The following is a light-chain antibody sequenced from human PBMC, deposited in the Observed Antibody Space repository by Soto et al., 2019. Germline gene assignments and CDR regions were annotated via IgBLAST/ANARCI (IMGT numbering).Light chain of an antibody. Sequence: DIQMTQSPSTLSASVGDRVTITCRATQSVDTWLAWYQQRPGKAPKLLIYKASSLQSGVPSRFSGSGSGTEFTLTISSLQPDDFATYYCQQYNSYPYTFGQGTKLEIK. CDR3: QQYNSYPYT. J-gene: IGKJ2*01. CDR1: QSVDTW. V-gene: IGKV1-5*03. CDR2: KAS.